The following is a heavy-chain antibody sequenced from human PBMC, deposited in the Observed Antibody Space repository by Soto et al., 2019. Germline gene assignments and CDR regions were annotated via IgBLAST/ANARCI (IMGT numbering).Heavy chain of an antibody. CDR2: IYNGGRT. CDR1: GDSISSDGYH. V-gene: IGHV4-30-4*01. D-gene: IGHD2-8*01. CDR3: ARAPVGMDSINFFVH. J-gene: IGHJ4*02. Sequence: SETLSLTCTVSGDSISSDGYHWSWIRQSPGKGLEWIGYIYNGGRTFYRPSLESRINMSLDATKNSYSLRLTSVTAADTAVYYCARAPVGMDSINFFVHWGQGILVTVSS.